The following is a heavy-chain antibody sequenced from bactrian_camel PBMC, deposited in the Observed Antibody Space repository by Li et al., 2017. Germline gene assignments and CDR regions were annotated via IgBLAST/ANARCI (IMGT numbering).Heavy chain of an antibody. J-gene: IGHJ6*01. CDR3: ALRDASFCVWGVSGFGS. D-gene: IGHD5*01. CDR2: IDRDGST. Sequence: HVQLVESGGGSVQAGGSLHLSCVASGVTLGTNYMGWLRQAPGKEREGVAAIDRDGSTAYADSVKGRFTISNDNAKRTLYLQMNSLEPNDTAMYYCALRDASFCVWGVSGFGSWGQGTQVTVS. V-gene: IGHV3S55*01. CDR1: GVTLGTNY.